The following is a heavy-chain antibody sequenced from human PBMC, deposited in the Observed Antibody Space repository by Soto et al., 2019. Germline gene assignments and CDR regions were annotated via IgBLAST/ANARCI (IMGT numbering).Heavy chain of an antibody. CDR1: GFTFSNFA. CDR3: AIDRSYSSDWAVTPFDY. J-gene: IGHJ4*02. Sequence: EMQLLESGGGLVQPGGSLRLSCAASGFTFSNFAMSWVRQAPGKGLEWVSLISGSGASTSYADSVKGRFTVSRDNSKNTIYLQRITLRADDTAVYYCAIDRSYSSDWAVTPFDYWGQGTMVTGSS. V-gene: IGHV3-23*01. CDR2: ISGSGAST. D-gene: IGHD6-19*01.